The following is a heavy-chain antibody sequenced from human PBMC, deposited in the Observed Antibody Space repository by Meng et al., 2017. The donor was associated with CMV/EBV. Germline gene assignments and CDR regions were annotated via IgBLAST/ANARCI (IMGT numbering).Heavy chain of an antibody. CDR1: GGSFSGYY. V-gene: IGHV4-34*01. CDR3: ARLQLERLGYYYYGMDV. Sequence: SQTRSLTDAVYGGSFSGYYWSWIRQPPGKGLEWIGEINHSGSTNYNPSLKSRVTISVDTSKNQFSLKLSSVTAADTAVYYCARLQLERLGYYYYGMDVWGQGTTVTVSS. D-gene: IGHD1-1*01. CDR2: INHSGST. J-gene: IGHJ6*02.